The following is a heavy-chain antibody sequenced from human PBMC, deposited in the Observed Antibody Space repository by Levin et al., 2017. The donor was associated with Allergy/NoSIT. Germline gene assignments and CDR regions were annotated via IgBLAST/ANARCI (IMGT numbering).Heavy chain of an antibody. V-gene: IGHV3-15*01. Sequence: GGSLRLSCAASGFTFSNAWMSWVRQAPGKGLEWVGRIKSKTDGGTTDYAAPVKGRFTISRDDSKNTLYLQMNSLKTEDTAVYYCTTDPTMVRFLWFDPWGQGTLVTVSS. D-gene: IGHD3-10*01. CDR3: TTDPTMVRFLWFDP. CDR2: IKSKTDGGTT. J-gene: IGHJ5*02. CDR1: GFTFSNAW.